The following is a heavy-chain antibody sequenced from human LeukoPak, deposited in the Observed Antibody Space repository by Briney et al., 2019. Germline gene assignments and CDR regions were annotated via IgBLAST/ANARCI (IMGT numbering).Heavy chain of an antibody. V-gene: IGHV1-18*01. CDR2: ISTYNGNT. J-gene: IGHJ5*02. D-gene: IGHD3-9*01. Sequence: GASVKVSCKVSGYTLTELSMHWVRQAPGQGLEWMGWISTYNGNTNYAQKFQGRVTMTTDTSTSTAYMELRSLRSDDTAVYYCARDPDISTNWFDPWGQGTLVTVSS. CDR1: GYTLTELS. CDR3: ARDPDISTNWFDP.